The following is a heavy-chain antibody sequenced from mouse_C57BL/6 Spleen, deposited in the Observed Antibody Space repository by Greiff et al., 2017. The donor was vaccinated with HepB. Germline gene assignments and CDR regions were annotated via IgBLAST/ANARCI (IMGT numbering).Heavy chain of an antibody. CDR2: IWSGGST. V-gene: IGHV2-2*01. CDR1: GFSLTSYG. CDR3: ARYDGYYVDYAMDY. J-gene: IGHJ4*01. D-gene: IGHD2-3*01. Sequence: VQLQESGPGLVQPSQSLSITCTVSGFSLTSYGVHWVRQSPGKGLEWLGVIWSGGSTDYNAAFISRLSISKDNSKSQVFFKMNSLQADDTAIYYCARYDGYYVDYAMDYWGQGTSVTVSS.